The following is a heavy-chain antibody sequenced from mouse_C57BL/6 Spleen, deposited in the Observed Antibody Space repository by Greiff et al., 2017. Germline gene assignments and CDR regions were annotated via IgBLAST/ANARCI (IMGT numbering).Heavy chain of an antibody. CDR2: IHPNSGST. D-gene: IGHD1-3*01. CDR3: ARRGDNYVYYFDC. CDR1: GYTFTSYW. V-gene: IGHV1-64*01. Sequence: VQLQQPGAELVKPGASVKLSCKASGYTFTSYWMHWVKQRPGQGLEWIGMIHPNSGSTNYNEKFKSKATLTVDKSSSTAYMQLSSLTSEDSAVYYCARRGDNYVYYFDCWGQGTTLTVSS. J-gene: IGHJ2*01.